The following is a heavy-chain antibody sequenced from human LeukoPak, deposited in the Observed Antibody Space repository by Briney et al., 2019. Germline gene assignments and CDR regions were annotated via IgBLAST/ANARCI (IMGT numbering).Heavy chain of an antibody. CDR2: IYSGGST. V-gene: IGHV3-53*01. J-gene: IGHJ4*02. D-gene: IGHD1-26*01. Sequence: GRPLRLSCAASGFTVSSNYMSWVRQAPGKGLEWVSVIYSGGSTYYADSVKGRFTISRDNSKNTLYLQMNSLRAEDTAVYYCARDLGVGATHLFDYWGQGTLVTVSS. CDR3: ARDLGVGATHLFDY. CDR1: GFTVSSNY.